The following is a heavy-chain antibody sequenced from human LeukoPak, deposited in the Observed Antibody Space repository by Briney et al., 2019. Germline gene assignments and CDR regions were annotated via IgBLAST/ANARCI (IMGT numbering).Heavy chain of an antibody. CDR1: GFTFSSYA. V-gene: IGHV3-23*01. Sequence: GGSLRLSCAASGFTFSSYAMSWVRQAPGKGLEWVSAISGSGGSTYYADSVKGRFTISRDNSKNTLYLQMNSLRAEDTAVYYCAKGESSSSGYYYYYGMDVWGQGTTVTVSS. J-gene: IGHJ6*02. D-gene: IGHD6-6*01. CDR2: ISGSGGST. CDR3: AKGESSSSGYYYYYGMDV.